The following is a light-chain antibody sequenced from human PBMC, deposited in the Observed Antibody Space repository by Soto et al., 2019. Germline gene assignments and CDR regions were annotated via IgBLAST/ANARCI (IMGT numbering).Light chain of an antibody. J-gene: IGKJ1*01. CDR2: DAS. V-gene: IGKV1-5*02. CDR1: QSVSTW. Sequence: TVTIICRASQSVSTWLAWYQQTPGKAPQLLMYDASTLESGAPARFSGSGSGTEFTLTISSLQPEDFATYHCQEYKPCTFGQGTKVDIK. CDR3: QEYKPCT.